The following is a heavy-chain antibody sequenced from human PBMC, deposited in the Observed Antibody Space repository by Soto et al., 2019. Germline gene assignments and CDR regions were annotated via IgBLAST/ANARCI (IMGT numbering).Heavy chain of an antibody. D-gene: IGHD4-17*01. CDR2: SRDKVHSHTT. Sequence: EVQLAESGGGLVQPGGSLRLSCAASGFTFSDHYMDWVRQAPGKGLEWVGRSRDKVHSHTTEYAASVKGRFTISRGDSENSLYLQMNSLKTDDTAVYYCARGVESTGYFDYWGQGTLVTVSS. J-gene: IGHJ4*02. CDR3: ARGVESTGYFDY. V-gene: IGHV3-72*01. CDR1: GFTFSDHY.